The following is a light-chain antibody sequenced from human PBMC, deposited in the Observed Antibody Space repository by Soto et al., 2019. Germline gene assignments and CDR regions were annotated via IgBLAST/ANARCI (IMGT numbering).Light chain of an antibody. Sequence: QSALTQPASVSGSPGQSITISCTGTSSDVGSYNLVSWYQQHPGKAPKLMIYEGSKRPSGVSNRFSGSKSGNTASLTISGLQAEDEADYYCCSYAGSMAVFCGGTQLTVL. CDR2: EGS. V-gene: IGLV2-23*01. CDR1: SSDVGSYNL. J-gene: IGLJ7*01. CDR3: CSYAGSMAV.